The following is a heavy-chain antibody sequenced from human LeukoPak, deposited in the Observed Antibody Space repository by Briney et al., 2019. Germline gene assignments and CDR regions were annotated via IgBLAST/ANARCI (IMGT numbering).Heavy chain of an antibody. CDR2: IYYSGST. V-gene: IGHV4-59*01. D-gene: IGHD2-2*01. Sequence: PSETLPLTRTVTGGFISSYQWRWIRQPPGKELAGIGYIYYSGSTNYNPSLKSRVTISVDTSKNQFSLKLSSVTAADTAVYYCARGDCSSTSCLGVWGKGTTVTISS. CDR1: GGFISSYQ. J-gene: IGHJ6*04. CDR3: ARGDCSSTSCLGV.